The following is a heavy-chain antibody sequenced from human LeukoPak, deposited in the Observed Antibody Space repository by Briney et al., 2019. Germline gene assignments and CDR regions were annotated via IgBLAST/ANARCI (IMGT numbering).Heavy chain of an antibody. Sequence: ASVKVSCKASGYTFTSYYMHWVRQAPGQGLEWMGIINPSGGSTSYAQKFQGRVTMTRDMSTSTVYMELSSLRSEDTAVYYCARGGCSSTSCQDYYYYYMDVWGKGTTVTVS. D-gene: IGHD2-2*01. CDR3: ARGGCSSTSCQDYYYYYMDV. V-gene: IGHV1-46*01. CDR2: INPSGGST. J-gene: IGHJ6*03. CDR1: GYTFTSYY.